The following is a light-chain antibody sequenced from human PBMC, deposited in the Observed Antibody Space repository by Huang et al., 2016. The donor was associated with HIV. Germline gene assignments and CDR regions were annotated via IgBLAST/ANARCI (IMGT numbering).Light chain of an antibody. CDR1: QTVSSNS. CDR2: GAA. Sequence: EIVLTQSPDTLSLSPGEGATLSCRASQTVSSNSLAWYQQIPGQAPRLLMYGAAARATGIPDRFSGGGSGTDFTLTISRLEPEDFAVYYCQQYGASPVTFGGGTKVEIK. V-gene: IGKV3-20*01. J-gene: IGKJ4*01. CDR3: QQYGASPVT.